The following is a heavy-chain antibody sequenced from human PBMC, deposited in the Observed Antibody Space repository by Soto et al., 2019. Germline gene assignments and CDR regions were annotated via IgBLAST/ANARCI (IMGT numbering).Heavy chain of an antibody. J-gene: IGHJ4*02. Sequence: PSETLSLTCTVSGGSITTGGYYWSWIRQLPGKGLEWIGHRYYSESTDYNPSLKSRVSISLDTSKNQFSLKLSFVTAADTAMYYCARTKCSGGSCYSWSLDDWGQGTPVTVS. V-gene: IGHV4-31*03. CDR1: GGSITTGGYY. CDR3: ARTKCSGGSCYSWSLDD. CDR2: RYYSEST. D-gene: IGHD2-15*01.